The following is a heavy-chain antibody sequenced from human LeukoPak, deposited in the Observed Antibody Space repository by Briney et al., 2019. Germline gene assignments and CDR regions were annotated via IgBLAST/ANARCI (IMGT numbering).Heavy chain of an antibody. Sequence: ASVKVSCKASGYTFTNYYMHWVRQAPGQGLEWMGMINPSGGSTSYPQKFQGRFTMTRGTSTSTVQMELSRLRSEDTAVYYCARGRWGATYSLDYWGQGTLVTVSS. CDR2: INPSGGST. CDR1: GYTFTNYY. V-gene: IGHV1-46*01. CDR3: ARGRWGATYSLDY. D-gene: IGHD4/OR15-4a*01. J-gene: IGHJ4*02.